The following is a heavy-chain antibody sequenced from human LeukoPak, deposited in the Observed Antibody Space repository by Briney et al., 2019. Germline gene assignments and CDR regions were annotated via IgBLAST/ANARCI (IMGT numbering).Heavy chain of an antibody. V-gene: IGHV3-9*01. D-gene: IGHD4-11*01. CDR1: GFTFDDYA. Sequence: GGSLRLSCAASGFTFDDYAMHWVRQAPGKGLEWVSGISRNSGSIGYADSVKGRFTISRDNAKNSLYLQMNSPRAEDTALYYCALTGAFDIWGQGTMVTVSS. CDR3: ALTGAFDI. CDR2: ISRNSGSI. J-gene: IGHJ3*02.